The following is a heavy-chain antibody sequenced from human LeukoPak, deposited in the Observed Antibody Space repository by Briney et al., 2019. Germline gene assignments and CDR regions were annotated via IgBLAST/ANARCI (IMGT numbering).Heavy chain of an antibody. J-gene: IGHJ4*02. CDR3: ARWGKHDDYDMGH. V-gene: IGHV3-74*01. Sequence: PGGSLRLSCAASGFTFSNYWMHWVRQAPGKGLVWVSRINNDGSSTIYADSVKGRFTISRDNAKNTLYLEMNGLRAGDTAVYYCARWGKHDDYDMGHWGQGTLVTVSS. D-gene: IGHD3-9*01. CDR1: GFTFSNYW. CDR2: INNDGSST.